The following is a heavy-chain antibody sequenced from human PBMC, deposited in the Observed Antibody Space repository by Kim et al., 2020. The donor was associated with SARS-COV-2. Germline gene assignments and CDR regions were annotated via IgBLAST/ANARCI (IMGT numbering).Heavy chain of an antibody. Sequence: SETLSLTCAVYGSSFSGFYWSWIRQTPGRGLEWIGELSHSGSTKYNPSFKNRVTISVGTSKNQFSLKLTSVTAADTAVYYCASEVDYHGSGTKWGQGTL. D-gene: IGHD3-10*01. CDR2: LSHSGST. CDR3: ASEVDYHGSGTK. CDR1: GSSFSGFY. J-gene: IGHJ4*02. V-gene: IGHV4-34*01.